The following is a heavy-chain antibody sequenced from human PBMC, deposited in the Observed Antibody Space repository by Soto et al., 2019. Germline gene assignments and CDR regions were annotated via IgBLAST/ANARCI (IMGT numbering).Heavy chain of an antibody. V-gene: IGHV1-18*01. CDR3: ARDYYDFWSGYYPGDNYYYYYMDV. Sequence: ASVKVSCKASGYTFTSYGISLVRQAPGQGLEWMGWISACNGNTNYAQKLQGRVTMTTDTSTSTAYMELRSLRSDDTAVYYCARDYYDFWSGYYPGDNYYYYYMDVWGKGTTVTVSS. D-gene: IGHD3-3*01. CDR1: GYTFTSYG. J-gene: IGHJ6*03. CDR2: ISACNGNT.